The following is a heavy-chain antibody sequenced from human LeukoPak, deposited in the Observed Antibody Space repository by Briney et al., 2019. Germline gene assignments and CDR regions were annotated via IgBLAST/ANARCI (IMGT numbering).Heavy chain of an antibody. CDR1: GGSISSYY. V-gene: IGHV4-59*08. CDR3: ARLLYYYDSSGYLNWFDP. Sequence: SETLSLTCTVSGGSISSYYWSWIRQPPGKGLEWIGYIYYSGSTNHNPSLKSRVTISVDTSKNQFSLKLSSVTAADTAVYYCARLLYYYDSSGYLNWFDPWGQGTLVTVSS. CDR2: IYYSGST. D-gene: IGHD3-22*01. J-gene: IGHJ5*02.